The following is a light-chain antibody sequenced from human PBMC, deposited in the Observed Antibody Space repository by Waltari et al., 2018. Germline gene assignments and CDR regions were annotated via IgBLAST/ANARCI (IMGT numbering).Light chain of an antibody. CDR1: SGPSSYA. CDR2: LNSDGSD. J-gene: IGLJ2*01. CDR3: QTWGDGTVV. V-gene: IGLV4-69*01. Sequence: QLVLTQSPSASASLGASVKLTCTLSSGPSSYAIAWHQQQPEKGPRHLMKLNSDGSDNKGDGIPHRFSASSSGAERYLTISSLQSEDEADYDGQTWGDGTVVFGGGTKLTVL.